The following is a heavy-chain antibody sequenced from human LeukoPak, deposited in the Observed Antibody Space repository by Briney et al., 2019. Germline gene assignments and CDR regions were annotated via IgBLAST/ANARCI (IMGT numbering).Heavy chain of an antibody. Sequence: ASVKVSCKASGYTFTSYGISWVRQAPGQGLEWMGWISAYNGNTNYAQKLQGRVTMTTDTSTSTAYTELRSLRSDDTAVYYCARDRNIAAAGTRSLDYWGQGTLVTVSS. CDR3: ARDRNIAAAGTRSLDY. V-gene: IGHV1-18*04. J-gene: IGHJ4*02. D-gene: IGHD6-13*01. CDR2: ISAYNGNT. CDR1: GYTFTSYG.